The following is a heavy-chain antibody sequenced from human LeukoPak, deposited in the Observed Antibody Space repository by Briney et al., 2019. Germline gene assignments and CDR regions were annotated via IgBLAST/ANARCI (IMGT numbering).Heavy chain of an antibody. CDR3: ARVRGRYSSSSEFDY. Sequence: SETLSLTCAVYGGSFSGYYWSWIRQLPGKGLEWIGEINHSGSTNYNPSLKSRVTISVDTSKNQFSLKLGSVTAADTAVYYCARVRGRYSSSSEFDYWGQGTLVTVSS. V-gene: IGHV4-34*01. CDR1: GGSFSGYY. J-gene: IGHJ4*02. D-gene: IGHD6-6*01. CDR2: INHSGST.